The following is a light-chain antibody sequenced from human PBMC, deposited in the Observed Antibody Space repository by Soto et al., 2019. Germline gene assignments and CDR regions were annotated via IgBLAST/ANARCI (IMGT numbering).Light chain of an antibody. CDR1: QDVSNY. CDR2: DAS. CDR3: QQYDTYWT. V-gene: IGKV1-33*01. J-gene: IGKJ1*01. Sequence: DIPMTQSPSSLSASVGATVTITCQASQDVSNYLNWYQQKPGKAPKLLIYDASNLETGVPSRFSGSGSGTEFTLTINSLQPDDFATYYCQQYDTYWTFGQGTKVEFK.